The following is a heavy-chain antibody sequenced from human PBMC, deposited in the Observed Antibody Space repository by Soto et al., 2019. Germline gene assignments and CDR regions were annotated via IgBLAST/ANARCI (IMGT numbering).Heavy chain of an antibody. CDR3: ARMSYYYDKWYFDL. Sequence: QLQESGPGLVKPSQTLSLTCTVSGGSINNNDYYWSWIRQTPGEGLEWIGYVYYSGSSDYIPSLKSRLSMSIDTSKNQFSLRLSSVTAADTAIYYCARMSYYYDKWYFDLWGRGTLVAVSS. CDR1: GGSINNNDYY. V-gene: IGHV4-30-4*01. CDR2: VYYSGSS. J-gene: IGHJ2*01. D-gene: IGHD3-22*01.